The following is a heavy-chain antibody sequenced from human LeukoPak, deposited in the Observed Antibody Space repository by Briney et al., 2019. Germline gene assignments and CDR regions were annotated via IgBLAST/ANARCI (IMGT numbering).Heavy chain of an antibody. D-gene: IGHD2-15*01. J-gene: IGHJ4*02. CDR2: IRYDGSDK. CDR3: AKTGRWSETVNDYFDY. V-gene: IGHV3-30*02. CDR1: GFTFSSHG. Sequence: PGGSLRLSCAASGFTFSSHGMHWVRQAPGKGLEWVAFIRYDGSDKYHADSVKGRFTISRDNSDNTLYLQMDSLRAEDTAVYYCAKTGRWSETVNDYFDYWGQGTLVTVSS.